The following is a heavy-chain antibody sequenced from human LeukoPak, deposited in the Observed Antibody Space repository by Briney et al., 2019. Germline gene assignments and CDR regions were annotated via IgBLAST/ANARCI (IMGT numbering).Heavy chain of an antibody. V-gene: IGHV3-33*01. CDR1: GFTFSSYG. CDR2: IWYDGSKK. D-gene: IGHD2-21*02. CDR3: ARADCGGDCYVDY. Sequence: GGSLRLSCAASGFTFSSYGMHWVRQAPGKGLEWVAVIWYDGSKKYCADSVKGRFTISRDNPKNTLYLQMNSLRAEDTAVYYCARADCGGDCYVDYWGQGTLITVSS. J-gene: IGHJ4*02.